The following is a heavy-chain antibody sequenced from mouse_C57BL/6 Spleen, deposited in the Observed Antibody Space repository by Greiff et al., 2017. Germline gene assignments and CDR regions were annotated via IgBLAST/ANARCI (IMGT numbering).Heavy chain of an antibody. CDR2: INPNNGGT. J-gene: IGHJ2*01. CDR3: ARGGYYYGSSPYFDY. CDR1: GYTFTDYY. D-gene: IGHD1-1*01. V-gene: IGHV1-26*01. Sequence: VQLQQSGPELVKPGASVKISCKASGYTFTDYYMNWVKQSHGKSLEWIGDINPNNGGTSYNQKFKGKATLTVDKSSSTAYMELRSLTSEDSAVYYCARGGYYYGSSPYFDYWGQGTTLTVSS.